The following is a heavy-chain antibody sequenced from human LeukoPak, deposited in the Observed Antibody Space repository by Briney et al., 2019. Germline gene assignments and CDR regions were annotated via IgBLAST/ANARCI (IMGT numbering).Heavy chain of an antibody. V-gene: IGHV4-39*01. D-gene: IGHD3-3*01. CDR1: GGSMSSSRYY. Sequence: SETLSLTCSVSGGSMSSSRYYWRWIRQPPGKGLEWIGSIYYSGSTYYNPSLKSRVTISVDTSKNQFSLKLNSVTATDTAVYYSAKCQGGVVIAKYVFDIWGQGTMVTVSS. CDR2: IYYSGST. CDR3: AKCQGGVVIAKYVFDI. J-gene: IGHJ3*02.